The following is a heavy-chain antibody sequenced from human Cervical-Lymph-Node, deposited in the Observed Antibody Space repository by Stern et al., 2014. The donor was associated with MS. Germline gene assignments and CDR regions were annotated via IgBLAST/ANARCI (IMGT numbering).Heavy chain of an antibody. D-gene: IGHD3-3*01. CDR1: GYTFTSYG. CDR3: ATTPRTIFGVVSYYYYGMDV. V-gene: IGHV1-18*04. Sequence: QVQLMQSGAEVKKPGASVKVSCKASGYTFTSYGISWVRQAPGQGLEWMGWISAYNGNTNYAQKLQGRVTMTTDTSTSTAYMELRSLRSDDTAVYYCATTPRTIFGVVSYYYYGMDVWGQGTTVTVSS. J-gene: IGHJ6*02. CDR2: ISAYNGNT.